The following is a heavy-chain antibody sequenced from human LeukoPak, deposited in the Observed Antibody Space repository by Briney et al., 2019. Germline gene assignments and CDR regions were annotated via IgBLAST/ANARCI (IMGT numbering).Heavy chain of an antibody. V-gene: IGHV3-48*04. CDR1: GFTFSSYS. D-gene: IGHD3-22*01. Sequence: GGSLRLPCAASGFTFSSYSMNWVRQAPGKGLEWVSYISSSSSTIYYADSVKGRFTISRDNAKNSLYLQMNSLRAEDTAVYYCARVLNYYDSSGYLYWGQGTLVTVSS. J-gene: IGHJ4*02. CDR2: ISSSSSTI. CDR3: ARVLNYYDSSGYLY.